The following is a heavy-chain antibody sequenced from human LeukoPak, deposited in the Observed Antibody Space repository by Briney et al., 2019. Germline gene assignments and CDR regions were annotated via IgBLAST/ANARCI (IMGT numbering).Heavy chain of an antibody. V-gene: IGHV1-2*02. CDR2: INPNSGGT. CDR3: ARGYCSGGSCYSRYYYYYYMDV. D-gene: IGHD2-15*01. J-gene: IGHJ6*03. Sequence: ASVKVSCKASGYTFTGYYMHWVRQAPGQGLEWMGWINPNSGGTNYAQKFQGRVTMTRDTSISTVYMELSRLRSDDTAVYYCARGYCSGGSCYSRYYYYYYMDVWGKGTTVTISS. CDR1: GYTFTGYY.